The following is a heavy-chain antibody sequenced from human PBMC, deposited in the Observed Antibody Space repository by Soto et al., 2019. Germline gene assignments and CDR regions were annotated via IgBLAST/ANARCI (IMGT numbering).Heavy chain of an antibody. V-gene: IGHV4-34*01. CDR1: GGSFSGYY. D-gene: IGHD6-25*01. CDR3: ARVRRVRWQRNWFDP. CDR2: INHSGSN. J-gene: IGHJ5*02. Sequence: QVQLQQWGAGLLKPSETLSLTCAVYGGSFSGYYWSWIRQPPGKGLEWIGEINHSGSNNYNPSLKSRVTISVDTSKNQFALKLSSVTAADTAVYYCARVRRVRWQRNWFDPWGQGTLVTVSS.